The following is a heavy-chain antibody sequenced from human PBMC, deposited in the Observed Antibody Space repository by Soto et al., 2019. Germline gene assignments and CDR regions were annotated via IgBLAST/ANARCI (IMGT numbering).Heavy chain of an antibody. CDR1: GYTFTSYY. Sequence: ASVKVSCKASGYTFTSYYMHWVRQAPGQGLEWMGIINPSGGNTSYAQKLQGRVTMTRDTSTSTAYMELRSLRSDDTAVYYCARGGGDDSSGYVAFDIWGQGTMVTVSS. J-gene: IGHJ3*02. D-gene: IGHD3-22*01. V-gene: IGHV1-46*01. CDR3: ARGGGDDSSGYVAFDI. CDR2: INPSGGNT.